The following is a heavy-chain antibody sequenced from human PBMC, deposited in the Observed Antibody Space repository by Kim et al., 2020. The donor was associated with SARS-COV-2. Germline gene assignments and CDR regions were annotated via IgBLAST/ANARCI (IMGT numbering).Heavy chain of an antibody. V-gene: IGHV3-15*01. J-gene: IGHJ6*02. CDR1: GFTFSNAW. Sequence: GGSLRLSCAASGFTFSNAWMSWVRQAPGKGLEWVGRIKSKTDGGTTDYAAPVKGRFTISRDDSKNTLYLQMNSLKTEDTAVYYCTTEYCSGGSCYSRPSTFYYYGMDVWGQGTTLTVSS. CDR3: TTEYCSGGSCYSRPSTFYYYGMDV. D-gene: IGHD2-15*01. CDR2: IKSKTDGGTT.